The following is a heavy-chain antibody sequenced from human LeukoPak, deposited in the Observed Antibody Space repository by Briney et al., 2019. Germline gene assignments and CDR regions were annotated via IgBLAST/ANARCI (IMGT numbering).Heavy chain of an antibody. CDR2: INGRADEA. J-gene: IGHJ3*01. V-gene: IGHV3-23*01. Sequence: GGSLRLSCAASGFTFSNFGMNWVRQAPGEGLEWVSSINGRADEAHHADSVKGRFTISRDNSKNTLSLQMNSLRVEDTAMYYCAKDIQLSAWGLGTMVTVSS. CDR1: GFTFSNFG. D-gene: IGHD5-24*01. CDR3: AKDIQLSA.